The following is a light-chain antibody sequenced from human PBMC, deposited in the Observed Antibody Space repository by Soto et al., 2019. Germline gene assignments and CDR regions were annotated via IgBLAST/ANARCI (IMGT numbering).Light chain of an antibody. CDR1: SSDVGLYDY. CDR2: AVS. CDR3: SSYTSDSSYV. Sequence: QSALTQPASGSGSPGQSITISCTGTSSDVGLYDYVSWYQQHPGKAPQLMIYAVSNRPSGVSNRFSASKSGNTASLFISGLQAEHEADYYCSSYTSDSSYVFGSGTKVTVL. V-gene: IGLV2-14*01. J-gene: IGLJ1*01.